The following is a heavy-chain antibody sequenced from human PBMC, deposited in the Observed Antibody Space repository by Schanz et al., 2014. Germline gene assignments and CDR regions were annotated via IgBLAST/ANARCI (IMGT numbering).Heavy chain of an antibody. CDR3: ARHGGYYDVLNSFDI. CDR1: GGSISSGESY. J-gene: IGHJ5*02. D-gene: IGHD3-16*01. V-gene: IGHV4-39*01. CDR2: VYFSGTT. Sequence: QLQLQESGPGLVKPSETLSLTCTVSGGSISSGESYWGWIRQSPEEGLQYIGSVYFSGTTAYSPSLKARVPISVDTSKTQFPLMLPSVPAADTAVYFCARHGGYYDVLNSFDIWGQGTLVTVSS.